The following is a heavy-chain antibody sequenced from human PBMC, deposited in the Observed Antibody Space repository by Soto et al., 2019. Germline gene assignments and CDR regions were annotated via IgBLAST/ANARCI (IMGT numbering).Heavy chain of an antibody. V-gene: IGHV1-2*02. D-gene: IGHD6-13*01. J-gene: IGHJ4*02. Sequence: QVQLVQSGAEVKKPGASVKVSCKASGYTFTGYYMHWVRQAPGQGLEWMGWINPNSGSTNYAQKLQGRVTMTRDTSISTAYMELSRLRSADTAVYYCARDPFLYSSSWYYFDYWGQGTLVTVSS. CDR3: ARDPFLYSSSWYYFDY. CDR2: INPNSGST. CDR1: GYTFTGYY.